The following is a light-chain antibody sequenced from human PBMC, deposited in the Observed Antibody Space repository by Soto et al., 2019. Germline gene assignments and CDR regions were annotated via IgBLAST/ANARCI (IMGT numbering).Light chain of an antibody. CDR1: SSDVGGYNY. CDR2: EVT. Sequence: QSALTQPPSASGSPGRSLTISCTGTSSDVGGYNYVSWYQQHPGEAPKLLIYEVTKRPSGVPDRFSGSKSGNTAPLTGSGLQAEDEADYYCSSYAGSTKMFGGGTKLTVL. J-gene: IGLJ3*02. CDR3: SSYAGSTKM. V-gene: IGLV2-8*01.